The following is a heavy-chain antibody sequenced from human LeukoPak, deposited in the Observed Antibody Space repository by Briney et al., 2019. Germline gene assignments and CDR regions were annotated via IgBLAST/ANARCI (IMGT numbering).Heavy chain of an antibody. Sequence: GGSLRLSCAASGFTFSTYSMNWVRQAPGKGLEWVSYIRGSSGTIYYADSVKGRFTISRDNAKNSLYLQMNSLRAEDPAAYYRASRSVFGVLYYMDVWGKGTTVTVSS. CDR3: ASRSVFGVLYYMDV. J-gene: IGHJ6*03. CDR2: IRGSSGTI. CDR1: GFTFSTYS. D-gene: IGHD3-16*01. V-gene: IGHV3-48*01.